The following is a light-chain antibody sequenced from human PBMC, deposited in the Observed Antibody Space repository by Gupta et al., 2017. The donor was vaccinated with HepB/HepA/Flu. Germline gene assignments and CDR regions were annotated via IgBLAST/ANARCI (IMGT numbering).Light chain of an antibody. CDR2: AAS. CDR3: QQSYSTPFT. J-gene: IGKJ3*01. Sequence: ACVRDRVAITCRSSQPIANFLNWYQQKPGKAPKILIYAASSFQSGVPSRFSGSGSGTDFTLTISSLQAEDFATYYCQQSYSTPFTFGPGTKVEIK. V-gene: IGKV1-39*01. CDR1: QPIANF.